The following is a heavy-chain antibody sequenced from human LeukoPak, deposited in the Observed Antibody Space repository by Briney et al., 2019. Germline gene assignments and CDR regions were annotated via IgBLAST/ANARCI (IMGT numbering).Heavy chain of an antibody. CDR2: IDPSDSYT. D-gene: IGHD3-9*01. Sequence: GESLRISCKGSGYSFTSYWISWVRQMPGKGLECMGRIDPSDSYTNYSPSFQGHVTISADKSISTAYLQWSSLKASDTAMYYWPKAAYDILTGREYNWFDPWGQGTLVTVSS. CDR3: PKAAYDILTGREYNWFDP. V-gene: IGHV5-10-1*01. J-gene: IGHJ5*02. CDR1: GYSFTSYW.